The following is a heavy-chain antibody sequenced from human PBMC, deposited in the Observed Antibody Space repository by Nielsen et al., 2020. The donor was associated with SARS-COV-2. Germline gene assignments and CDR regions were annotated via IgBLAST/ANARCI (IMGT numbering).Heavy chain of an antibody. J-gene: IGHJ4*02. Sequence: GGSLRLSCSASGFTFSSYAMHWVRQAPGKGLEYVSAISSNGGSTYYADSVKGRFTISRDNSKNTLYLQMNSLRAEDTAVYYCARDPSITIFGVVTDFDYWGQGTLVTVSS. D-gene: IGHD3-3*01. CDR1: GFTFSSYA. V-gene: IGHV3-64*04. CDR2: ISSNGGST. CDR3: ARDPSITIFGVVTDFDY.